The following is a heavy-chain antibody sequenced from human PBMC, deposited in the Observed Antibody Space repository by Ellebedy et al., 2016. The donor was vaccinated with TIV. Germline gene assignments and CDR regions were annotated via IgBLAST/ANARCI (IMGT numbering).Heavy chain of an antibody. CDR2: ITSSSDAI. D-gene: IGHD5-18*01. V-gene: IGHV3-48*01. CDR3: AAGAMADY. CDR1: GFTFSRYS. J-gene: IGHJ4*02. Sequence: GESLKISCTASGFTFSRYSMDWVRQAPGKGLEWISYITSSSDAIYYADSGKGRFTISRDNAKNSLYLQMNSLRAEDTAIYYCAAGAMADYWGQGTLVIVSS.